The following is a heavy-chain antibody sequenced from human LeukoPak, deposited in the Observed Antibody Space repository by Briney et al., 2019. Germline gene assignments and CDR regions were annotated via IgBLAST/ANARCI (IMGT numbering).Heavy chain of an antibody. CDR2: IGSDEKT. V-gene: IGHV3-23*01. CDR3: ARDLHYDVAMDV. Sequence: PGGSETLFCAASGFGISGFAMTWVRQAPGKGLEWVSSIGSDEKTHYSASARGRFAISRDNFQHMVFLEMNTLRAEDTAVYYCARDLHYDVAMDVWGEGTT. D-gene: IGHD3-3*01. CDR1: GFGISGFA. J-gene: IGHJ6*01.